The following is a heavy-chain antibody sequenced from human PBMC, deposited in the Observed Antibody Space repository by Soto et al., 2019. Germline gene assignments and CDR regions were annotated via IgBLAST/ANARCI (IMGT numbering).Heavy chain of an antibody. V-gene: IGHV4-30-2*06. D-gene: IGHD2-15*01. J-gene: IGHJ4*02. CDR2: ISQLETT. CDR1: GVTMSYGAYS. Sequence: SETLSLTCSVSGVTMSYGAYSWSWIRQSPGRGLGCLSYISQLETTYYNASFNSRLSFSIDRTINQFSLSQSSMTAADKAVDYCDRGGGYDSFDFWGQGIQVTVSS. CDR3: DRGGGYDSFDF.